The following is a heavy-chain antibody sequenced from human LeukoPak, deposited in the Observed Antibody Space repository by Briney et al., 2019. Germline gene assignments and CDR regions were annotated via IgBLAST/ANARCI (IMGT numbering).Heavy chain of an antibody. CDR2: ISYDGSNK. J-gene: IGHJ3*02. CDR1: GFTFSSYA. CDR3: ARVGDYGDYVGAFDI. V-gene: IGHV3-30*04. Sequence: NPGGSLRLSCAASGFTFSSYAMHWVRQVPGKGLEWVAVISYDGSNKYYADSVKGRFTISRDNSKNTLYLQMNSLRAEDTAVYYCARVGDYGDYVGAFDIWGQGTMVTVSS. D-gene: IGHD4-17*01.